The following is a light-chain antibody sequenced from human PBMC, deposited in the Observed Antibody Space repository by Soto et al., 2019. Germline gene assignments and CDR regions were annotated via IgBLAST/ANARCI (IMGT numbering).Light chain of an antibody. J-gene: IGKJ1*01. Sequence: EIVLTQSPGTLSLSPGERATLSCRASQSVSSSFLAWYQQKPGQAPRLLIYGASIRATGIPDRFSGSVSGTDFNDFTLNISGLEPEDFAVYFCQQYHRSPWTFGLGTKVEF. V-gene: IGKV3-20*01. CDR3: QQYHRSPWT. CDR2: GAS. CDR1: QSVSSSF.